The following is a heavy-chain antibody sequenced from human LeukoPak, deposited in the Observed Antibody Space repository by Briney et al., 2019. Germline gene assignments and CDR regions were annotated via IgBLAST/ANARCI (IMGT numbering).Heavy chain of an antibody. CDR3: ARVWSGYDYCGMDV. D-gene: IGHD3-3*01. CDR2: IIPIFGTA. V-gene: IGHV1-69*13. J-gene: IGHJ6*02. CDR1: GGTFSSYA. Sequence: SVKVSCKASGGTFSSYANSLVRQAPGQGLEWMGGIIPIFGTANYAQKFQGRVTITADESTSTAYMELSSLRSEDTAVYYCARVWSGYDYCGMDVWGQGTPVTVSS.